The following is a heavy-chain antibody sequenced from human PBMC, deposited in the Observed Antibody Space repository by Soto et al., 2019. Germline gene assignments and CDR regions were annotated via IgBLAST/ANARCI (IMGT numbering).Heavy chain of an antibody. V-gene: IGHV3-21*01. CDR1: GFTFSSYS. CDR3: ARVYSSSSWYQGGMDV. Sequence: EVQLVESGGGLVKPGGSLRLSCAASGFTFSSYSMNWVRQAPGKGLEWVSSISSSSSYIYYADSVKGRFTISRDNAKDSLYLQMNSLGGEDTAVYYCARVYSSSSWYQGGMDVWGQGTTVTVSS. CDR2: ISSSSSYI. D-gene: IGHD6-13*01. J-gene: IGHJ6*02.